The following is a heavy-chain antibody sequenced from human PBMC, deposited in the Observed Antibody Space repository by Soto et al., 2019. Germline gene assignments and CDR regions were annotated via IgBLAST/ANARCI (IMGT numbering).Heavy chain of an antibody. Sequence: LSLTCSVSGGSVSNKTYYWSWIRQPPGKRLEWMGYVYYSGTTNYNTSLKSRVTISVYLSKNQFSLRLSSVTTADTALYYCARTTAVPNTLRSRYFFDYWGQGTRVTVSS. CDR1: GGSVSNKTYY. V-gene: IGHV4-61*01. CDR3: ARTTAVPNTLRSRYFFDY. CDR2: VYYSGTT. D-gene: IGHD4-17*01. J-gene: IGHJ4*02.